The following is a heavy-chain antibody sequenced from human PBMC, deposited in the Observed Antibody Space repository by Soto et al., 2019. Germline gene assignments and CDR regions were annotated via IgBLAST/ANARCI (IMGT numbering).Heavy chain of an antibody. Sequence: GVSLRPSCTSSPVTINVHGIQGVRQAPGKGLEWVAFISNDGSNKYYADSVKGRFTISRDNSKNTLYLQMNSLRAEDTAVYYCARGRSNVDTAMVIQFYFDYWGQGNLVTVSS. D-gene: IGHD5-18*01. CDR3: ARGRSNVDTAMVIQFYFDY. J-gene: IGHJ4*02. CDR1: PVTINVHG. V-gene: IGHV3-30*03. CDR2: ISNDGSNK.